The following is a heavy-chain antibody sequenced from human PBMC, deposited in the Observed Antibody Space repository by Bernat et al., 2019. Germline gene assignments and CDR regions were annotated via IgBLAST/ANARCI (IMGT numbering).Heavy chain of an antibody. Sequence: EVQLVESGGDLVQPGGSLRLSCAASGFTFSNHWMHWVRQAPGKGLVWVSHINIDGSITSYADSVKGRFTITRDNTKNTLYLQMNSRRAEDTAVYYCTRSLATAVWGQGTLVTVSS. D-gene: IGHD6-13*01. CDR1: GFTFSNHW. V-gene: IGHV3-74*01. J-gene: IGHJ4*02. CDR3: TRSLATAV. CDR2: INIDGSIT.